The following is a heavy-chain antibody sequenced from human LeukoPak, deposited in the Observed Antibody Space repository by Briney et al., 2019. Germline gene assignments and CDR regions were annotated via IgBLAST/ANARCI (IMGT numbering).Heavy chain of an antibody. Sequence: RGGSLRLSCAASGFTFSSYAMSWVRQAPGKGLEWVSAISGSGGSTYYADSVKGRFTISRDNSKNTLYLQMNSLRAEDTAVYYCAKALLTGYCSSTSCYAPGAFDIWGQGTMVTVSS. CDR3: AKALLTGYCSSTSCYAPGAFDI. D-gene: IGHD2-2*01. V-gene: IGHV3-23*01. CDR2: ISGSGGST. J-gene: IGHJ3*02. CDR1: GFTFSSYA.